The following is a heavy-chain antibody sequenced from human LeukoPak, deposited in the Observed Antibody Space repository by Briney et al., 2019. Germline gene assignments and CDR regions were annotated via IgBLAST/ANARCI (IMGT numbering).Heavy chain of an antibody. CDR2: IYYRGST. CDR1: GGSMSNYY. CDR3: ASYRT. J-gene: IGHJ4*02. V-gene: IGHV4-59*01. D-gene: IGHD1-7*01. Sequence: SETLSLTCTVSGGSMSNYYWSWIRQPPGKGLDWIGYIYYRGSTNYNPSLKSRVTISLDTSKNQFSLKVTSVTAADTAVYYCASYRTWGQGTLVTVSS.